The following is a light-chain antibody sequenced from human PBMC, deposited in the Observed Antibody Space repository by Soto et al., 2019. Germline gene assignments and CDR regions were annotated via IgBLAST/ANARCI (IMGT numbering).Light chain of an antibody. V-gene: IGLV1-40*01. CDR3: QSYDSSLSIHVV. J-gene: IGLJ2*01. Sequence: QPVLTQPPSVSGAPGQRVTISCTGSSSNIGAGYEVHWYQQLPGTAPKLLIYANNNRPSGVPDRFSGSKSGTSASLVITGLQAEDEADYYCQSYDSSLSIHVVFGGGTKLTVL. CDR2: ANN. CDR1: SSNIGAGYE.